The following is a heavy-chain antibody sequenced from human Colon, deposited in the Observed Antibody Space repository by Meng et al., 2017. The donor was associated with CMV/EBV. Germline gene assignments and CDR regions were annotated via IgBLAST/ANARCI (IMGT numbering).Heavy chain of an antibody. D-gene: IGHD4-17*01. CDR1: RGSVSSYY. CDR3: ARDISEGTTTYYFDS. CDR2: VYFTGGT. J-gene: IGHJ4*02. Sequence: SETLSLTCTVSRGSVSSYYWSWLRQTPGKGLEWIGYVYFTGGTNYKPSLSSRVTISIDTSKNQFSLRLNSVTAADTGTYYCARDISEGTTTYYFDSWGQGILVT. V-gene: IGHV4-59*02.